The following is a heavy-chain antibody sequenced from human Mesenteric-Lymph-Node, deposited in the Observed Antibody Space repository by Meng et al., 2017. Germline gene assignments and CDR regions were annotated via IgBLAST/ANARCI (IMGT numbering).Heavy chain of an antibody. CDR2: IFYSGNA. D-gene: IGHD3-10*01. J-gene: IGHJ6*02. CDR3: AGDQVSVKMVPGLSDSYYYYGVNV. V-gene: IGHV4-4*07. CDR1: GDSITSYY. Sequence: SETLSLTCTVSGDSITSYYWNWIRQPAGKGLEWIGRIFYSGNANYNPSLKSRVTMSVDTSKNQFSLKLSSVTAADTAVYYCAGDQVSVKMVPGLSDSYYYYGVNVWGRGTTVTVSS.